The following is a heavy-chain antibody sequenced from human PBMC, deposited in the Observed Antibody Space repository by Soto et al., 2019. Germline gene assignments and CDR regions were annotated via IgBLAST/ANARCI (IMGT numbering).Heavy chain of an antibody. CDR3: ARGPYSSSWYNGGSVDFDY. D-gene: IGHD6-13*01. CDR1: GYTFTSYD. V-gene: IGHV1-8*01. Sequence: ASVKVSCKASGYTFTSYDINWVRQATGQGLEWMGWMNPNSGNTGSAQKFQGRVTMTRNTSISTAYMELSSLRSEDTAVYYCARGPYSSSWYNGGSVDFDYWGQGTLVTV. J-gene: IGHJ4*02. CDR2: MNPNSGNT.